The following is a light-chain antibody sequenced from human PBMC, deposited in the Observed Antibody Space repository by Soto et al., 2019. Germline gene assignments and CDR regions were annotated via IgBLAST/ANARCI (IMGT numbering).Light chain of an antibody. CDR2: EAS. V-gene: IGKV1-5*01. Sequence: DIQMTQSPATLSASVGDRVTITCRASQSTSRWLTWYQQKPGKAPKLLIYEASSLESGVPSRFSGSGSGTESTLTISGLQPDDFATYYCQQFNSYPITFGQGTRREIK. J-gene: IGKJ5*01. CDR3: QQFNSYPIT. CDR1: QSTSRW.